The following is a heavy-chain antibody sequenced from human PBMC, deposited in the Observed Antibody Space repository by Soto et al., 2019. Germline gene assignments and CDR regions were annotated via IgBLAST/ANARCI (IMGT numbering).Heavy chain of an antibody. CDR2: INPSGGST. V-gene: IGHV1-46*01. Sequence: GASVKVSCKASGYTFTSYYMHWVRQAPGQGLEWMGIINPSGGSTSYAQKFQGRVTMTRDTSTSTVYMELSSLRSEDTAVYYCARGGLMSDYYYYGMDVWGQGTTVTVSS. CDR3: ARGGLMSDYYYYGMDV. CDR1: GYTFTSYY. J-gene: IGHJ6*02. D-gene: IGHD3-22*01.